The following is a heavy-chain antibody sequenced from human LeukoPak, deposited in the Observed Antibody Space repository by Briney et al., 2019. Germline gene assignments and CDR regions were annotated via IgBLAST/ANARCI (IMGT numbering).Heavy chain of an antibody. CDR1: GFTFSSYG. D-gene: IGHD3-16*01. CDR2: IWYDGSNK. V-gene: IGHV3-33*01. CDR3: ARVWVRGSTKVDY. J-gene: IGHJ4*02. Sequence: GGSLRLSCAASGFTFSSYGMHWVRQAPGKGLEWVAVIWYDGSNKYYADSVKGRFTISRDNSKNTLYLQMNSLRAEDTAVYYCARVWVRGSTKVDYWGQGTLVTVSS.